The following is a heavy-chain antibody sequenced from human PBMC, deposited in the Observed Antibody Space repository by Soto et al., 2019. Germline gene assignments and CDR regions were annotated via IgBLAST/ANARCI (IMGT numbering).Heavy chain of an antibody. CDR1: GDTFAFHS. Sequence: QVQLVQSGAEVKRPGSSVKVACKASGDTFAFHSINWVRQAPGLGLEWMGRINPILSMSNYAQRFQGRVTMTADKSTSTVYMVLSSLRSEDTAIYYCATSYGSGYRAFDYWGQGVLVTVSS. D-gene: IGHD3-10*01. V-gene: IGHV1-69*02. CDR2: INPILSMS. J-gene: IGHJ4*02. CDR3: ATSYGSGYRAFDY.